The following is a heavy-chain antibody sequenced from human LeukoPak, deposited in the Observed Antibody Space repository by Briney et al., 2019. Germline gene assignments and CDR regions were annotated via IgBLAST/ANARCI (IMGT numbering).Heavy chain of an antibody. CDR3: AAGRDSSGYYDNFYY. V-gene: IGHV1-58*02. CDR1: GFTFNRSA. J-gene: IGHJ4*02. CDR2: IVVGSGNT. Sequence: ASVKVSCKASGFTFNRSAMQWVRQARGQRLEWIGWIVVGSGNTNYAQKFQERVTITRDMSTSTAYMELSSLRSEDTAVYYCAAGRDSSGYYDNFYYSGQGTLVTVSS. D-gene: IGHD3-22*01.